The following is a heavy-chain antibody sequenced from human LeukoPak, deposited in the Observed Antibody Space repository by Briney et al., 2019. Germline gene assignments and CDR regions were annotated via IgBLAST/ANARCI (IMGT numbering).Heavy chain of an antibody. CDR1: GFTFSHYL. D-gene: IGHD3-22*01. V-gene: IGHV3-74*01. CDR3: GRGGNDIDI. Sequence: GGSLRLSCAASGFTFSHYLMHWVRQAPGKGLVWVSRINSDESNTNSYADSVKGRFIISRDNAKNTLYLQMNSLRAEDTAVYFCGRGGNDIDIWGQGTTVIVSS. CDR2: INSDESNT. J-gene: IGHJ3*02.